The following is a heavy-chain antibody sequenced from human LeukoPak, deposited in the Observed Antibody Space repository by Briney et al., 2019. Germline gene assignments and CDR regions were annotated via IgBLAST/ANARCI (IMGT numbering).Heavy chain of an antibody. Sequence: ASVKVSCKASGYTFTSYDINWVRQATGQGLEWMGWMNPNSGNTGYAQKFQGRGTITRNTSISTAYMELSSLRSEDTAVYYCARVAAAGRGRRTNWFDPWGQGTLVTVSS. D-gene: IGHD6-13*01. CDR1: GYTFTSYD. CDR2: MNPNSGNT. J-gene: IGHJ5*02. CDR3: ARVAAAGRGRRTNWFDP. V-gene: IGHV1-8*03.